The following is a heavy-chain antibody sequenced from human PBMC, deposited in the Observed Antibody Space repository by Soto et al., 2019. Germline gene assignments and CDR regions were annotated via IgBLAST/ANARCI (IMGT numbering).Heavy chain of an antibody. CDR1: GGSFSGYY. CDR2: INHSGGT. D-gene: IGHD1-1*01. V-gene: IGHV4-34*01. J-gene: IGHJ5*02. Sequence: KTSETLSLTCAVYGGSFSGYYWSWIRQPPGKGLEWIGEINHSGGTNYNPSLKSRFTISVDTSKNQFSLKVSSVTAADTAVYYCATTNWKHNWFDPWGQGTLVTVSS. CDR3: ATTNWKHNWFDP.